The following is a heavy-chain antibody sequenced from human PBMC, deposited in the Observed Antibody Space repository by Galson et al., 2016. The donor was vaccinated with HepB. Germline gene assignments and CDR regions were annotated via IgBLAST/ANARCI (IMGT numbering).Heavy chain of an antibody. CDR1: GFSLSTSGLA. CDR3: AHECFALRRGNSFPGAFDY. CDR2: IYWNEDK. D-gene: IGHD3-10*01. J-gene: IGHJ4*02. Sequence: PALVKPTQTLTLTCSFSGFSLSTSGLAVGWIRQPPGKTPEWLALIYWNEDKYYMASLKSRLAITKDTSKNVVVLTMTNMGPADTATYFCAHECFALRRGNSFPGAFDYWGQGTVVTVSS. V-gene: IGHV2-5*01.